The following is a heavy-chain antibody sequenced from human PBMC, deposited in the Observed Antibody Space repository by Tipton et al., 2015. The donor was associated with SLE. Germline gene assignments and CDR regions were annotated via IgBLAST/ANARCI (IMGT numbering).Heavy chain of an antibody. J-gene: IGHJ3*01. CDR2: ISTYNGRT. CDR1: GYTFNTYG. CDR3: ARDYYETSGYAFDAFDV. D-gene: IGHD3-22*01. Sequence: QLVQSGAEVKKPEASVKISCKASGYTFNTYGISWVRQAPGQGLEWMGWISTYNGRTHYAQNIEGRVTMTADTSTNTLYTELRSLRSDDTALYYCARDYYETSGYAFDAFDVWGQGTMVTVSS. V-gene: IGHV1-18*01.